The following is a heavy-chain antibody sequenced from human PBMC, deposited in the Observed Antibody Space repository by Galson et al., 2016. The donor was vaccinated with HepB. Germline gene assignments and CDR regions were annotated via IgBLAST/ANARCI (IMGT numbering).Heavy chain of an antibody. CDR3: PGAVDYDYWRRGGLDV. CDR2: IYHTGST. Sequence: TLSLTCTVSGASIDTGGFYWNWIRQHPGGGLEWLGNIYHTGSTFYNPSLKSRIAISVDASKTHFSLELTSWTAADTAVYYCPGAVDYDYWRRGGLDVWGQGTAVAVSS. J-gene: IGHJ6*02. V-gene: IGHV4-31*03. CDR1: GASIDTGGFY. D-gene: IGHD3/OR15-3a*01.